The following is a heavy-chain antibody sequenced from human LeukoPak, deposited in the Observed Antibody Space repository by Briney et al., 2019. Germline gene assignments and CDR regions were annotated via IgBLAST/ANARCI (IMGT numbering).Heavy chain of an antibody. CDR3: AKGSRGSYDY. CDR2: IIDSGINT. D-gene: IGHD1-26*01. Sequence: GGSLRLSCAASGFTFNSYAMTWVRQAPEKGLEWVSSIIDSGINTYYGGSVKGRFTISRDNSKNTLYLQMNSLRAEDTAVYYCAKGSRGSYDYWGQGTLVTVSS. J-gene: IGHJ4*02. V-gene: IGHV3-23*01. CDR1: GFTFNSYA.